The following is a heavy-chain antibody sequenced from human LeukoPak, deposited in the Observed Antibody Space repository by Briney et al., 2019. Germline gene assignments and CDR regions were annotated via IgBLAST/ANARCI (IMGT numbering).Heavy chain of an antibody. J-gene: IGHJ4*02. D-gene: IGHD1/OR15-1a*01. CDR3: ARYQTGTMFAV. CDR1: GGSFSGYY. V-gene: IGHV4-34*01. CDR2: INHSGST. Sequence: SETLSLTCAVYGGSFSGYYWSWIRQPPGKGLEWIGEINHSGSTNYSPSLKSRVTISVDTSENQLSLKLYSVTAADTAIYYCARYQTGTMFAVWGQGTLVTISS.